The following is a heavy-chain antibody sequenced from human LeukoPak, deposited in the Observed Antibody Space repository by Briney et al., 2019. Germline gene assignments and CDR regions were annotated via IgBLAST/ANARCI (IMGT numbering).Heavy chain of an antibody. D-gene: IGHD3-22*01. J-gene: IGHJ4*02. CDR3: AKVISGYFDY. Sequence: PGGSLRLSCAASGFTFDDYAMHWVRQAPGKGLEWVSGISWNSGSIGYADSVKGRFTISRDNAKNSLYLQMNSLRAEDTALYYCAKVISGYFDYWGQGTLVTVSS. CDR1: GFTFDDYA. V-gene: IGHV3-9*01. CDR2: ISWNSGSI.